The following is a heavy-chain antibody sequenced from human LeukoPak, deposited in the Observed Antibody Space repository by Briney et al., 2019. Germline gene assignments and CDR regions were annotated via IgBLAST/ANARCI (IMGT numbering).Heavy chain of an antibody. Sequence: PGGSLRLSCAASGFTFSSYAMSWVRQAPGKGLEWVSAIGGSGGSTYYADSVKCRFTISRDNSKITLDLQMNSLRAEDTAVYYCAKDMTPYDDYVWGTPDYWGRGTLVTVSS. CDR2: IGGSGGST. CDR1: GFTFSSYA. CDR3: AKDMTPYDDYVWGTPDY. V-gene: IGHV3-23*01. D-gene: IGHD3-16*01. J-gene: IGHJ4*02.